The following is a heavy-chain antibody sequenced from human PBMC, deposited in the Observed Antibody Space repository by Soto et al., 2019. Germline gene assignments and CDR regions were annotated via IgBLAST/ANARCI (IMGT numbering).Heavy chain of an antibody. D-gene: IGHD2-15*01. CDR2: IIPIFGTA. V-gene: IGHV1-69*01. J-gene: IGHJ6*02. CDR3: WTQYPPRLLPASYYYYGMDA. CDR1: GGTFSNYS. Sequence: QVQLVQSGAEVKKPGSSVKVSCKASGGTFSNYSIGWVRQAPGQGLEWMGGIIPIFGTANYGQKFQGRVMMTADEDSTTTYKVESSLLTADATAFYCWTQYPPRLLPASYYYYGMDAWGQGTTVTVSS.